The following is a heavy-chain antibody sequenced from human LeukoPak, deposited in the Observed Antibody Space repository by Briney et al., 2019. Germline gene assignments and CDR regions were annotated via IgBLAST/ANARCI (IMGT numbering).Heavy chain of an antibody. D-gene: IGHD2-2*01. Sequence: PSETLSLTCTVSGGSISSYYWSWIRQPPRKGLEWIGYIDYSGSTNYNPSLKRRVTISVGTSKNQFSLKLTSVTAADTAVYYCARRRTTGLSGYMDVWGKGTTVTVSS. V-gene: IGHV4-59*08. CDR3: ARRRTTGLSGYMDV. CDR1: GGSISSYY. J-gene: IGHJ6*03. CDR2: IDYSGST.